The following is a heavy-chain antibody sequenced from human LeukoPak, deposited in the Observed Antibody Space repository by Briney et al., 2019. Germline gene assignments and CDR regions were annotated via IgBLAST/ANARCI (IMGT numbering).Heavy chain of an antibody. CDR1: GFTFSSYW. V-gene: IGHV3-74*01. J-gene: IGHJ4*02. Sequence: GGSLRLSCAASGFTFSSYWMHWVRQAPGKGLVWVSRINSDGSSTSYADSVKGRFTISRDNAKNTLYLQMNSLRAGDTAVYYCARDRGDGYNSGYFDYWGQGTLVTVSS. CDR2: INSDGSST. D-gene: IGHD5-24*01. CDR3: ARDRGDGYNSGYFDY.